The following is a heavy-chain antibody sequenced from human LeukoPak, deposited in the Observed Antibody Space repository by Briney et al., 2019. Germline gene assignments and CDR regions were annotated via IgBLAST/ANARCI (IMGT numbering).Heavy chain of an antibody. Sequence: SETLSLTCAVSGDSISGGDFAWSWIRQSPEKGLEWVGYIYQSGITYYHPSLKSRVTISADRPKNQFSLKLISVTAADTAVYYCARGSREGPGYYPFDYWGQGTPVTVSS. D-gene: IGHD3-22*01. V-gene: IGHV4-30-2*06. CDR3: ARGSREGPGYYPFDY. CDR2: IYQSGIT. J-gene: IGHJ4*02. CDR1: GDSISGGDFA.